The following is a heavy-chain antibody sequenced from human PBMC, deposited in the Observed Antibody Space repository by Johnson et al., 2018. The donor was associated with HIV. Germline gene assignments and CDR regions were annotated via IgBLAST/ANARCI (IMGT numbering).Heavy chain of an antibody. CDR1: GFTFYNYA. V-gene: IGHV3-20*04. CDR2: ISWNSGSI. CDR3: ARLIVGAPGAFDI. Sequence: VQLVESGGGVVRPWGSLRLSCAASGFTFYNYAMSWVRQTPGKGLEWVSGISWNSGSIGYADSVKGRFTISRDNSKNSLYLQMNSLRAEDTAVYYCARLIVGAPGAFDIWGQGTMVTVSS. J-gene: IGHJ3*02. D-gene: IGHD1-26*01.